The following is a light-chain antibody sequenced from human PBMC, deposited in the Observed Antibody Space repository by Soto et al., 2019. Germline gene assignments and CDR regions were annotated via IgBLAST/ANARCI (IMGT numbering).Light chain of an antibody. CDR2: KVS. Sequence: VVMTQSPLSLPVTLGQPASISCSSSQSLVYSDGNIYLNWFQQRPGQSPRRLTYKVSNRDSGVPHSFSASGSGADFTLKISRVEAEDVGVYYCMQGTHWAWPFGQGTKVEIK. CDR1: QSLVYSDGNIY. V-gene: IGKV2-30*01. J-gene: IGKJ1*01. CDR3: MQGTHWAWP.